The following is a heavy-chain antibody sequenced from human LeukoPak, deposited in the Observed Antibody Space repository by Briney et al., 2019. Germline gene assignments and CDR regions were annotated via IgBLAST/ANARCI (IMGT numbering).Heavy chain of an antibody. J-gene: IGHJ4*02. CDR1: GFTFSSYS. D-gene: IGHD3-9*01. V-gene: IGHV3-21*01. Sequence: GGSLRLSCAASGFTFSSYSMNWVRQAPGKGLEWVSSISSGSGYIHYADSVKGRFTISRDNAKKSLYLQMNSLRAEDTAVYYCARGLSSLTGYFLGYWGQGTLVTVSS. CDR2: ISSGSGYI. CDR3: ARGLSSLTGYFLGY.